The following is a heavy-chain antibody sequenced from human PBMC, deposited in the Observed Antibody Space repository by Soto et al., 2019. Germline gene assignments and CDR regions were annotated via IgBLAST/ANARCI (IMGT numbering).Heavy chain of an antibody. CDR1: GGSINSYY. D-gene: IGHD5-18*01. CDR2: IYYSGST. J-gene: IGHJ6*02. V-gene: IGHV4-59*05. CDR3: ACIFSGGYGYGFYYYGMDV. Sequence: SETLSLTCTVSGGSINSYYWSWIRQPPGKGLEWIGSIYYSGSTYYNPSLKSRVTISVDTSKNQFSLKLSSVTAADTAVYYCACIFSGGYGYGFYYYGMDVWGQGTTVTVSS.